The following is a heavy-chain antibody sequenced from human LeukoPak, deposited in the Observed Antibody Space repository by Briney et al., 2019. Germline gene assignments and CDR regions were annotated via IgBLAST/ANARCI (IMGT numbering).Heavy chain of an antibody. D-gene: IGHD5-12*01. CDR2: IYYSGST. V-gene: IGHV4-39*07. J-gene: IGHJ4*02. CDR3: ARLGGYSGYSFDY. Sequence: PSETLSLTCTVSGGSISSSSYYWGWIRQPPGKGLEWIGSIYYSGSTYYNPSLKSRVTISVDTSKNQFSLKLSSVTAADTAVYYCARLGGYSGYSFDYWGQGTLVTVSS. CDR1: GGSISSSSYY.